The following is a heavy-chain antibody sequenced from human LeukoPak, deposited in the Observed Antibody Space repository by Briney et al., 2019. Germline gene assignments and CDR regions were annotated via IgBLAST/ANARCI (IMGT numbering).Heavy chain of an antibody. Sequence: PGGSLRLSCAASGFTFSSYAMSWVRQAPGKGLEWVSAISGSGGSTYYADSVKGRFTISRDNSKNTLYLQMNSLRAEDTAVYYCARDLMRGRWFDPWGQGTLVTVSS. CDR2: ISGSGGST. D-gene: IGHD1-26*01. CDR1: GFTFSSYA. V-gene: IGHV3-23*01. J-gene: IGHJ5*02. CDR3: ARDLMRGRWFDP.